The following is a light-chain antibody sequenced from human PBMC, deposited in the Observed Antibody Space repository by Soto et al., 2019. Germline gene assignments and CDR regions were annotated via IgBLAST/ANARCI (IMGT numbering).Light chain of an antibody. CDR3: HQYGSSGT. J-gene: IGKJ1*01. Sequence: EIVLTQSPGTLSLSPGERATLSCRASQSVSNNYLAWYQQKPGQAPRLLIYGASNRATGIPVRFSGSGSGTDVTLTIRRLELDDFALYYCHQYGSSGTFGQGTKVEIK. CDR1: QSVSNNY. CDR2: GAS. V-gene: IGKV3-20*01.